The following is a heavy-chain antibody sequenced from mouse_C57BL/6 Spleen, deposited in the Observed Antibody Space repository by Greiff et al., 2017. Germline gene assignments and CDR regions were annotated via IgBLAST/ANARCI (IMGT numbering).Heavy chain of an antibody. D-gene: IGHD3-1*01. CDR3: ARIGGPYYFDY. J-gene: IGHJ2*01. CDR2: IYPSDSET. V-gene: IGHV1-61*01. Sequence: QVQLQQPGAELVRPGSSVKLSCKASGYTFTSYWMDWVKQRPGQGLEWIGNIYPSDSETHYNQKFKDKATLTVDKSSSTAYMQLSSLTSEDSAVYYCARIGGPYYFDYWGQGTTLTVSS. CDR1: GYTFTSYW.